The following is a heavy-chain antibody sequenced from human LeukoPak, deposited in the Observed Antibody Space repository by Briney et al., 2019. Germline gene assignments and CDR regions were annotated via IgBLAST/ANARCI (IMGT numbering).Heavy chain of an antibody. CDR1: GYTLTELS. J-gene: IGHJ2*01. CDR3: ARVEMATIGRGWYFDL. Sequence: GASVKVSCKVSGYTLTELSMHWVRQAPGKGLEWMGGFDPEDGETIYAQKFQGRVTMTEDTSTDTAYMELSSLRSEDTAVYYCARVEMATIGRGWYFDLWGRGTLVTVSS. D-gene: IGHD5-24*01. V-gene: IGHV1-24*01. CDR2: FDPEDGET.